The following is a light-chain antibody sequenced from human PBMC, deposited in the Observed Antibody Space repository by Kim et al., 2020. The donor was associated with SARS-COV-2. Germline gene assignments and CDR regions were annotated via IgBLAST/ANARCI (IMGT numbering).Light chain of an antibody. CDR1: QGIKTY. J-gene: IGKJ1*01. V-gene: IGKV1-39*01. Sequence: DIQMTQSPSSLSASVGDRVTITCRASQGIKTYLNWYQQKPGKPPKFLIYDASTLQSGVPSRFSGGGSGTDFTLTIRGLQPEDIATYYCQQTYNTPVTFGEGTKVDIK. CDR2: DAS. CDR3: QQTYNTPVT.